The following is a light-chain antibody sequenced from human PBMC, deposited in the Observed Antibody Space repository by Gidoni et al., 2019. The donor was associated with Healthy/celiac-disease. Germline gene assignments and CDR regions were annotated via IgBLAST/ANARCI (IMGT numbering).Light chain of an antibody. CDR1: KLGDKY. CDR2: QDS. J-gene: IGLJ1*01. Sequence: SYQLTLPPSVSVSPGQTASITCSGDKLGDKYACLYQQKPGQSPVLVIYQDSKRPSGIPERFSGSNSGNTATLTISGTQAMDEADYYCQAWDSSNYVFGTGTKVTVL. CDR3: QAWDSSNYV. V-gene: IGLV3-1*01.